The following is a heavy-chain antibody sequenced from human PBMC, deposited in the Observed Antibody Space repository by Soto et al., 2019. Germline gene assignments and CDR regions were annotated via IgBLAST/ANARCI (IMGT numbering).Heavy chain of an antibody. D-gene: IGHD3-9*01. CDR3: ARDLILYYDILTGYYPYYYYGMDV. CDR1: GFTFSSYS. J-gene: IGHJ6*02. Sequence: PGGALRLAGSASGFTFSSYSMDGVRQAPGKGLEWVSSISSSSSYIYYADSVKGRFTISRDNAKNSLYLQMNSLRAEDTAVYYCARDLILYYDILTGYYPYYYYGMDVWGQGTTVTVSS. CDR2: ISSSSSYI. V-gene: IGHV3-21*01.